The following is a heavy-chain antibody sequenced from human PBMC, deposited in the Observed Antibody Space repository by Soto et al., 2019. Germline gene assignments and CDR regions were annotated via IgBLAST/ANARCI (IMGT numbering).Heavy chain of an antibody. Sequence: GESLKTSCEASGYMFPIYHISWVRQMPGKGLEWVGKIDPSDSRTMYRPSSRARITISVDKSINTAYLEWGRLKASDTAVYYCALYGDYPSGYFDYWGQGTLVTVSS. CDR1: GYMFPIYH. D-gene: IGHD4-17*01. V-gene: IGHV5-10-1*01. J-gene: IGHJ4*02. CDR2: IDPSDSRT. CDR3: ALYGDYPSGYFDY.